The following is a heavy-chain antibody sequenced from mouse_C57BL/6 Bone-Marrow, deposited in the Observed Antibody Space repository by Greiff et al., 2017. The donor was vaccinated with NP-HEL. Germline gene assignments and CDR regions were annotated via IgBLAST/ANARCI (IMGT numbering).Heavy chain of an antibody. D-gene: IGHD1-1*01. J-gene: IGHJ2*01. CDR3: ATLYYYGSSNY. CDR1: GYAFSSSW. CDR2: IYPGDGDT. V-gene: IGHV1-82*01. Sequence: QVQLQQSGPELVKPGASVKISCKASGYAFSSSWMNWVKQRPGKGLEWIGRIYPGDGDTNYNGKFKGKATLTADKSSSTAYMQLSSLTSEDSAVYFCATLYYYGSSNYWGQGTTLTVSS.